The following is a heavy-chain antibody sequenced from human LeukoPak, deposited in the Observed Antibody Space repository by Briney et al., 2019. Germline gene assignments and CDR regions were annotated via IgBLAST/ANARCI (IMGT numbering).Heavy chain of an antibody. CDR2: ISSSSSYI. CDR3: ARGSIAARRVDY. Sequence: GGSLRLSCAASGFTFSSYSMNWVRQAPGKGLEWVSSISSSSSYIYYADSVRGRFTISRDNAKNSLYLQMNSLRAEDTAVYYRARGSIAARRVDYWGQGTLVTVSS. D-gene: IGHD6-6*01. J-gene: IGHJ4*02. V-gene: IGHV3-21*01. CDR1: GFTFSSYS.